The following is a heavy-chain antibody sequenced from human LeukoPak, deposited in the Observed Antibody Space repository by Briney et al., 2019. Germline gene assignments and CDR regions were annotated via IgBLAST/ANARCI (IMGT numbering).Heavy chain of an antibody. CDR2: ISGSSGII. D-gene: IGHD3-10*01. Sequence: PGGSLRLSCAASGFTFNTYTMNWVRQAPGKGLEWVSYISGSSGIIDYADSVRGRFTISRDNFKNTVDLQMISVTAEDTAMYFCAKGLGTGSVLARPLHYWGQGTLVTVSS. V-gene: IGHV3-48*04. J-gene: IGHJ4*02. CDR3: AKGLGTGSVLARPLHY. CDR1: GFTFNTYT.